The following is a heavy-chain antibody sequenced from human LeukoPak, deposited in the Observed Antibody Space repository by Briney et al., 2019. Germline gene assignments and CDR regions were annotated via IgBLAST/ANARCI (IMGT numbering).Heavy chain of an antibody. CDR1: GFTFSSHG. CDR2: ISYDGSSK. J-gene: IGHJ4*02. CDR3: AKVLGSSWSYFDY. D-gene: IGHD6-13*01. V-gene: IGHV3-30*18. Sequence: GGSLRLSCAASGFTFSSHGMHWVRQAPGKGLEWVAVISYDGSSKYYTDSVKGRFTISRDNSKNTLYLQMNSLRVEDTAVYYCAKVLGSSWSYFDYWGQGTLVTVSS.